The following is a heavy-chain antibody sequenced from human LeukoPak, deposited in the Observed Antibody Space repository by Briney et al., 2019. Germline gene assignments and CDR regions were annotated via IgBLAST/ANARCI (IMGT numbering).Heavy chain of an antibody. J-gene: IGHJ4*02. D-gene: IGHD3-10*02. CDR3: ARHVHSLANLDY. CDR2: INHSGST. Sequence: PSETLSLTCAVYGGSFSGYYWSWIRQPPGKGLEWIGEINHSGSTNYNPSLKSRVTISVDTSKNQFSLKLSSVTAADTAVYYCARHVHSLANLDYWGQGTLVTVSS. V-gene: IGHV4-34*01. CDR1: GGSFSGYY.